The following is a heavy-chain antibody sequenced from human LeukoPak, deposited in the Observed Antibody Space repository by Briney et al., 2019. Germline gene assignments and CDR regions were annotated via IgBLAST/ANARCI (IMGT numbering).Heavy chain of an antibody. CDR2: ISGGGGST. J-gene: IGHJ4*02. CDR3: AKARGSTTYYYDSSRYPHLYYFDY. D-gene: IGHD3-22*01. V-gene: IGHV3-23*01. Sequence: GGSLRFSGAASGFTFSSYAMSWVRQAPGKGLEWVSAISGGGGSTYYADSVKGRFTISRDNSKNTLYLQMNSLRAEDTAVYYCAKARGSTTYYYDSSRYPHLYYFDYWGQGTLVTAYS. CDR1: GFTFSSYA.